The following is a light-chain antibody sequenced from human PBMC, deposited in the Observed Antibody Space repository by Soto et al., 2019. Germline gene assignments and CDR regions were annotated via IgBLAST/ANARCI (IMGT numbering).Light chain of an antibody. J-gene: IGKJ1*01. Sequence: DVVMTQSPLSLPVTLGQPASISCRSSQSLIHSDGNTYLSWFQQRPGQSPRRLIYEVSDRDSGVPDRFTGSGSGTEFPLKISRVEAEDVGVYYCMQGTHWPWTFGQGTEVEIK. CDR3: MQGTHWPWT. CDR1: QSLIHSDGNTY. V-gene: IGKV2-30*02. CDR2: EVS.